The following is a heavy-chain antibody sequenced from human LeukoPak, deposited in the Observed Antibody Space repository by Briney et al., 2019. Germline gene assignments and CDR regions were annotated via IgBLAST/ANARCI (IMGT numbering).Heavy chain of an antibody. Sequence: PGGSLRLSCAASGFTFSNYAMSWVRQAPGRGLEWVSAISTSGGSTYYADSVKGRFTISRDNSKNTLHLQMNSLRAEDTAVYLCARQLGYCSDGSCYFDYWGQGTVVTVSS. CDR2: ISTSGGST. CDR3: ARQLGYCSDGSCYFDY. D-gene: IGHD2-15*01. J-gene: IGHJ4*02. V-gene: IGHV3-23*01. CDR1: GFTFSNYA.